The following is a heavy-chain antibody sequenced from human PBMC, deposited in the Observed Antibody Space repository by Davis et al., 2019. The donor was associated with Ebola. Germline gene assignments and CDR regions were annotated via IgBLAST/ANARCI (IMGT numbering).Heavy chain of an antibody. CDR3: ASGDGRGNSYDMDV. V-gene: IGHV3-7*03. CDR1: GFVFSSYV. J-gene: IGHJ6*02. CDR2: IKQDGGEK. Sequence: GESLKISCAASGFVFSSYVMSWVRRAPGKGPEWVAIIKQDGGEKYYVDSVKGRFTISRDNAKNSLFLQMNSLRAEDTALYYCASGDGRGNSYDMDVWGQGTTVTVSS. D-gene: IGHD4-23*01.